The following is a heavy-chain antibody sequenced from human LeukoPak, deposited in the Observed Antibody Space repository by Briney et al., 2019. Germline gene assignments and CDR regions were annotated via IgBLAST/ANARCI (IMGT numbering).Heavy chain of an antibody. CDR2: IFHSGST. Sequence: SETLSLTCAVSGGSISDLKWWSWVRQSPGKGLEWIGEIFHSGSTNYNPSLKSRVTISVDKSKNQFSLKLSSVTAADTAVYYCARGYDFWSGYSYMDVWGKGTTVTVSS. D-gene: IGHD3-3*01. V-gene: IGHV4-4*02. CDR1: GGSISDLKW. J-gene: IGHJ6*03. CDR3: ARGYDFWSGYSYMDV.